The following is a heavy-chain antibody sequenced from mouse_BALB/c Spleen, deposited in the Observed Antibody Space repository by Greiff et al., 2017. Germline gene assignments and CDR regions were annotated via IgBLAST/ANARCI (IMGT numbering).Heavy chain of an antibody. J-gene: IGHJ2*01. V-gene: IGHV1S29*02. CDR3: ASYDGYYFDY. CDR2: IYPYNGGT. Sequence: EVMLVESGPELVKPGASVKISCKASGYTFTDYNMHWVKQSHGKSLEWIGYIYPYNGGTGYNQKFKSKATLTVDNSSSTAYMELRSLTSEDSAVYYCASYDGYYFDYWGQGTTLTVSS. CDR1: GYTFTDYN. D-gene: IGHD2-3*01.